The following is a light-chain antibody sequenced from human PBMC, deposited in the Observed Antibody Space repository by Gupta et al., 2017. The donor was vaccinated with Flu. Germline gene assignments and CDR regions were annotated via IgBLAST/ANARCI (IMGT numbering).Light chain of an antibody. Sequence: EVVMTQSPATLSVSPGERATLSCRASQSVSNNLAWYQQKPGQAPRVLMYGVSTRDTGIPARFSGSGSGKELTLTISSRQSEDFAVYYCRQYKNWPPYTFGQGTKLEIK. CDR3: RQYKNWPPYT. CDR2: GVS. CDR1: QSVSNN. V-gene: IGKV3-15*01. J-gene: IGKJ2*01.